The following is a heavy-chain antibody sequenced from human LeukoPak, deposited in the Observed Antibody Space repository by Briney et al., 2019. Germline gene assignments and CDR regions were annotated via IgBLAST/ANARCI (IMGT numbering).Heavy chain of an antibody. CDR2: INPSGGST. V-gene: IGHV1-46*01. J-gene: IGHJ4*02. D-gene: IGHD2-15*01. Sequence: ASVKVSCKASGYTFTSYYMHWVRQAPGQGLEWMGIINPSGGSTSYAQKFQGRVTMTRDTSTSTVYMELSSLRCEDTAVYYCARAVYCSGGSCYSGPTFDYWGQGTLVTVSS. CDR1: GYTFTSYY. CDR3: ARAVYCSGGSCYSGPTFDY.